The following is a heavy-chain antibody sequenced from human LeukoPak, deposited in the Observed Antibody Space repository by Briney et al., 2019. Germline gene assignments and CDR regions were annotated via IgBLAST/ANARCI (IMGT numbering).Heavy chain of an antibody. CDR2: ITGSGGNT. D-gene: IGHD6-13*01. CDR3: AKAASSSWPSYYYGMDV. CDR1: GFIFSSCS. J-gene: IGHJ6*02. Sequence: GGSLRLSCAASGFIFSSCSMSWVRQAPGKGLEWVSVITGSGGNTYYADSVKGRFTISKDSSKNTVYLQMSSLRVDDTAVYYCAKAASSSWPSYYYGMDVWGQGTTVTVSS. V-gene: IGHV3-23*01.